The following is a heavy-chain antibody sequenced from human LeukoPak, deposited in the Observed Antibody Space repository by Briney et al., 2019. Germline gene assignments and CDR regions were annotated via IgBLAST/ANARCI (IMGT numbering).Heavy chain of an antibody. CDR3: AKIDMWNPAY. J-gene: IGHJ4*02. CDR2: IYKDGST. V-gene: IGHV3-66*02. D-gene: IGHD1-1*01. CDR1: GFTVSDSY. Sequence: GGSLRLSCAASGFTVSDSYMAWVRQAPGKGLEGVSSIYKDGSTNHADSVKGRFTVSRDNSKNTLYLQMISLRGDDTSVYYCAKIDMWNPAYWGQGTLVTVSS.